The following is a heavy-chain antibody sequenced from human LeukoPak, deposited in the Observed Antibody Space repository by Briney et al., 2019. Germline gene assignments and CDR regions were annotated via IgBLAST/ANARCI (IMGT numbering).Heavy chain of an antibody. CDR3: ARSRSDPSVVVTATFPSIFDFDY. D-gene: IGHD2-21*02. J-gene: IGHJ4*02. Sequence: PSETLSLTCAVYGGSFSGYYWSWIRQPPGKGLEWIGEINHSGSTNYNPSLKSRVTISVDTSKNQFSLKLSSVTAADTAVYYCARSRSDPSVVVTATFPSIFDFDYWGQGTLVTVSS. CDR2: INHSGST. V-gene: IGHV4-34*01. CDR1: GGSFSGYY.